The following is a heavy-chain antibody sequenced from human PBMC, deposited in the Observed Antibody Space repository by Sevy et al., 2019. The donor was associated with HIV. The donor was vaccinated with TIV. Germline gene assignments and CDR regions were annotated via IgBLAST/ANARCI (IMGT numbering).Heavy chain of an antibody. D-gene: IGHD2-2*01. Sequence: GGSLRLSCAASGFTFSNAWMSWVRQAPGKGLEWVGHIKSKTDGGTADYGAPVKGRFSISRDDSKNTVYVQMNRLKTEDTAVYYCATEEAVVPGTLEGINAFDIWGQGTMVTVSS. V-gene: IGHV3-15*01. CDR2: IKSKTDGGTA. CDR3: ATEEAVVPGTLEGINAFDI. J-gene: IGHJ3*02. CDR1: GFTFSNAW.